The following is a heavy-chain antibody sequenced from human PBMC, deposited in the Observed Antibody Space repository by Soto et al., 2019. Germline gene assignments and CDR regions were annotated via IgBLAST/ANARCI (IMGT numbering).Heavy chain of an antibody. D-gene: IGHD2-15*01. J-gene: IGHJ4*02. Sequence: GSLRLSCAASGFTFGSYAMSWVRQAPGTGLEWVSVISGSADSTYYAESVKGRFTISRDNSKNTLYLQMNSLRAEDTAVYYCAKDGCSGGNCYANFDSWGQGTLVTVSS. CDR2: ISGSADST. CDR1: GFTFGSYA. CDR3: AKDGCSGGNCYANFDS. V-gene: IGHV3-23*01.